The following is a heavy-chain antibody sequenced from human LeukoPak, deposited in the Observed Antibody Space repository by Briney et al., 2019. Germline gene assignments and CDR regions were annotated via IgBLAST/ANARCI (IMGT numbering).Heavy chain of an antibody. V-gene: IGHV3-30*18. CDR3: AKVFEVRGARRPKDY. D-gene: IGHD3-10*01. Sequence: GGSLRLSCAASGFTFSDYGMHWVRQTPGKGLEWVALISYDGGNKFYADSVRDRFTISRDNSKNTLFLQMNSLRIEDTAVYYCAKVFEVRGARRPKDYWGQGTLVIVSS. CDR1: GFTFSDYG. J-gene: IGHJ4*02. CDR2: ISYDGGNK.